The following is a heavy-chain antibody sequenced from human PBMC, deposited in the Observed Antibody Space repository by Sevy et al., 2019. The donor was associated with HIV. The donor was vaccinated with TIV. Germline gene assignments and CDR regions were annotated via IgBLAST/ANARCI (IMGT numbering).Heavy chain of an antibody. V-gene: IGHV4-30-2*01. CDR1: GGSIASGDHT. J-gene: IGHJ4*02. CDR3: AREVVLQGYLDY. Sequence: SETLSLTCTVSGGSIASGDHTWTWIRQPPGQALEWIGYVIHSGGTFYNPSLRSRVTISVDTSKNQFSLILSSVTAADTAVYYCAREVVLQGYLDYWGQGILVTVSS. CDR2: VIHSGGT. D-gene: IGHD2-15*01.